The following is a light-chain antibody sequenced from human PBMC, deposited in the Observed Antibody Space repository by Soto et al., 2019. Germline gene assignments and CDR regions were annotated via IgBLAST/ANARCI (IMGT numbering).Light chain of an antibody. CDR1: SSNIRNNY. CDR3: GTWDSSLSAYV. Sequence: SVLTQPPSVSAAPRQKVTISCSGSSSNIRNNYVSWYQQHPGTAPKLLSYDNNKRPSGIPDRCSGSKSGTSATLGITGLQTGDEADYYCGTWDSSLSAYVFGTGTKGTVL. V-gene: IGLV1-51*01. J-gene: IGLJ1*01. CDR2: DNN.